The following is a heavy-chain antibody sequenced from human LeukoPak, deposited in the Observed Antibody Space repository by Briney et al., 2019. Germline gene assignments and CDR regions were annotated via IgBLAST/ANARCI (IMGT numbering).Heavy chain of an antibody. D-gene: IGHD3-9*01. Sequence: AGGSLRLSCAASGFTFDDYAMSWVRQGPGKGLEWVTGISWIGSSTGHADSVKGRFTISRDNARNSLYLQMNSLRAEDTAFYYCARVLRHFDWSPFDYWGQGILVTVFS. CDR3: ARVLRHFDWSPFDY. CDR1: GFTFDDYA. J-gene: IGHJ4*02. CDR2: ISWIGSST. V-gene: IGHV3-20*04.